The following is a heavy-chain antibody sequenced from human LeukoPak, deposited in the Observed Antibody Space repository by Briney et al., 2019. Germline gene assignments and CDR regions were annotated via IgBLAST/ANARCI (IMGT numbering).Heavy chain of an antibody. CDR1: GYTFTRHQ. Sequence: GASVNVSCKASGYTFTRHQMYWVRQAPGQGLEWMGLINPSGGTTSYAQKFQGRVTMTTETSTSTVYMEPSGLRSEDTAVYYCARELTSGGMDVWGQGTTVTVSS. V-gene: IGHV1-46*01. J-gene: IGHJ6*02. D-gene: IGHD4-11*01. CDR3: ARELTSGGMDV. CDR2: INPSGGTT.